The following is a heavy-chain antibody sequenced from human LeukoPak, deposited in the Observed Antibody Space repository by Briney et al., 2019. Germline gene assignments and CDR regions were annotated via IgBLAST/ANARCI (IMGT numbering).Heavy chain of an antibody. CDR2: VSASGDTT. D-gene: IGHD3-16*02. CDR3: ATSAAINLGALALVAFEF. J-gene: IGHJ4*02. CDR1: GVPFSRFD. V-gene: IGHV3-48*03. Sequence: GGALRLSCAVSGVPFSRFDVNWVRLTPGKGLEWLAYVSASGDTTNYADSVRGRFSISRHNTGDSVLLQMNSLGVGETGLYYCATSAAINLGALALVAFEFWGQGTQVTVSS.